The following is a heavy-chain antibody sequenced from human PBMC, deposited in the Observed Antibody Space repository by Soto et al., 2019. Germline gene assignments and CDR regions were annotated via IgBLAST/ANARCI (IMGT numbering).Heavy chain of an antibody. CDR1: GFTFSDYY. CDR3: ARDRRDGYDSSYYYGLDV. CDR2: ISSSSSHT. J-gene: IGHJ6*02. V-gene: IGHV3-11*05. Sequence: QVQLVESGGGLVKPGGSLRLSCAASGFTFSDYYMTWIRQAPGKGLEWGSYISSSSSHTKYADSVKGRFTISSDNAKNSLYLQMNNLVAEDTAMYYCARDRRDGYDSSYYYGLDVWGQGTTVTVSS. D-gene: IGHD5-12*01.